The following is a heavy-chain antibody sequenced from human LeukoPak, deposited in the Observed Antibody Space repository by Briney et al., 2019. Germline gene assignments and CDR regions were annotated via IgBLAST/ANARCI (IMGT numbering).Heavy chain of an antibody. CDR3: ARGGYHAYYLDY. V-gene: IGHV3-30-3*01. D-gene: IGHD5-18*01. Sequence: GRSLRLSCAASGFTFSSYAMHWVRQAPGKGLEWVAVISYDGSNKYYADSVKGRFTISRDNSKNTLYLQMNSLRAEDTAVYYCARGGYHAYYLDYWGQGSLVTVSS. J-gene: IGHJ4*02. CDR1: GFTFSSYA. CDR2: ISYDGSNK.